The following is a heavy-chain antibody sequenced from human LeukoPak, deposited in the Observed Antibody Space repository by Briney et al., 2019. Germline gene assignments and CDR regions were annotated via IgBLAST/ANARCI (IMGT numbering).Heavy chain of an antibody. CDR3: AREPLYFGVVTNYYYYYMDV. D-gene: IGHD3-3*01. V-gene: IGHV3-7*01. J-gene: IGHJ6*03. CDR2: IKQDGSEK. Sequence: GGSLRLSCAASGFTFSSYAMSWVRQAPGKGLEWVANIKQDGSEKYYVDSVKGRFTISRDNAKNSLYLQMNSLRAEDTAVYYCAREPLYFGVVTNYYYYYMDVWGKGTTVTVSS. CDR1: GFTFSSYA.